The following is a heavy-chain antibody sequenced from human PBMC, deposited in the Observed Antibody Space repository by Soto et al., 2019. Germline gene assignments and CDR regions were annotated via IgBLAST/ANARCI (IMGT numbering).Heavy chain of an antibody. CDR1: GGTFSSYS. Sequence: QVDLVQSGAEVKKPGSSVRVSCKTSGGTFSSYSFTWVRQAPGQGLEWMGEIIPILNTANFAQKFQSRVTITEDEPTSTVYMDLSSLSPDDTAVYYCARVDYDSTYGFYYYGLDVWGQGTTVTVSS. V-gene: IGHV1-69*01. J-gene: IGHJ6*02. CDR3: ARVDYDSTYGFYYYGLDV. D-gene: IGHD3-10*01. CDR2: IIPILNTA.